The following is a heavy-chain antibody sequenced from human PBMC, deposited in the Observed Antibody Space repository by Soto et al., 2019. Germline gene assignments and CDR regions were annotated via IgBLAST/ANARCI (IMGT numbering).Heavy chain of an antibody. D-gene: IGHD3-10*01. V-gene: IGHV3-33*01. Sequence: QVQLVESGGGVVQPGRSLRLSCAASGFTFSSYGMHWVRRAPGKGLEWVAVIWYDGSNKYYADSVKGRFTISRDNSKNTLYLQMNSLRAEDTAVYYCARDHGFGEDNNWFDPWGQGTLVTVSS. CDR2: IWYDGSNK. CDR1: GFTFSSYG. J-gene: IGHJ5*02. CDR3: ARDHGFGEDNNWFDP.